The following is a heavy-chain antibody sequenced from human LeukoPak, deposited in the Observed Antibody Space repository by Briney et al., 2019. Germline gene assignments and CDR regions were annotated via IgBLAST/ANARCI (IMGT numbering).Heavy chain of an antibody. CDR3: ARVGIAAAGTIDVDY. J-gene: IGHJ4*02. CDR2: ISAYNGNT. V-gene: IGHV1-18*01. D-gene: IGHD6-13*01. CDR1: GYTFTSYG. Sequence: ASVKVSCKASGYTFTSYGISWVRQAPGQGLEWMGWISAYNGNTDYAQKLQGRVTMTTDTSTSTAYMELRSLRSDDTAVYYCARVGIAAAGTIDVDYWGQGTLVTVSS.